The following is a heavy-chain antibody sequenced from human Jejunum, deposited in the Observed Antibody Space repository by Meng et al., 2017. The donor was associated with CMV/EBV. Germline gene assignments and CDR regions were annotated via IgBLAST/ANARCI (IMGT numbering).Heavy chain of an antibody. J-gene: IGHJ4*02. D-gene: IGHD6-6*01. CDR3: ANENRQLALYYFDS. V-gene: IGHV3-23*01. CDR1: GFTFSNYA. CDR2: ISGSGESI. Sequence: EVECLESGGGFVQPGGSLRLSCVASGFTFSNYAMNWVRQAPGKGLEWVSGISGSGESIYYADSVKGRFTISRDNSKNTLYLQMNSLRAEDTAIYYCANENRQLALYYFDSWGQGTLVTVSS.